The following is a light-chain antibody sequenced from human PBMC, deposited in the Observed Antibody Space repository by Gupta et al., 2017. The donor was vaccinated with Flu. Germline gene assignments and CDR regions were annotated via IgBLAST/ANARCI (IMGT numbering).Light chain of an antibody. Sequence: QSVLTQPPSVSAAPGQKVTISCSGSSSNFGNNYVSWYQQLPGTAPNLLIYENNKRHSGMPARFSGSKSGTSATLGITGLQPGDEADYYCGTWESSLSGGGVFGTGTKVTVL. J-gene: IGLJ1*01. V-gene: IGLV1-51*02. CDR2: ENN. CDR3: GTWESSLSGGGV. CDR1: SSNFGNNY.